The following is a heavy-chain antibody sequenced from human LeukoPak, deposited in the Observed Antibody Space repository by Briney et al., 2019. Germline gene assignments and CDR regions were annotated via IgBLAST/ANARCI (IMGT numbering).Heavy chain of an antibody. CDR1: GFTFSSYE. V-gene: IGHV3-48*03. J-gene: IGHJ4*02. D-gene: IGHD2-15*01. CDR2: TSSSGSTI. Sequence: GGSLRLSCAASGFTFSSYEMNWVRQAPGKGLEWVSYTSSSGSTIYYADSVKGRFTISRDNAKNSLYLQMNSLRAEDTAVYYCARAPGGVVVAATFDYWGQGTLVTVSS. CDR3: ARAPGGVVVAATFDY.